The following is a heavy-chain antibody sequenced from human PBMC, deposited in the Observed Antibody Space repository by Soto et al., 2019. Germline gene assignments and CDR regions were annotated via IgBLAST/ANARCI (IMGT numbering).Heavy chain of an antibody. CDR1: GFTFSSHV. V-gene: IGHV3-23*01. Sequence: EVQLLESGGGLVQPGGSLRLSCAASGFTFSSHVMSWVRQAPGRGLEWVAAASARNTNTYYADSVKGRFTISRDNSKSKVYLQLDSLRVEDTAVYHCAKDVTSHGPRGYSSSWYGWFDPWGQGTLVVVSS. CDR3: AKDVTSHGPRGYSSSWYGWFDP. CDR2: ASARNTNT. D-gene: IGHD6-13*01. J-gene: IGHJ5*02.